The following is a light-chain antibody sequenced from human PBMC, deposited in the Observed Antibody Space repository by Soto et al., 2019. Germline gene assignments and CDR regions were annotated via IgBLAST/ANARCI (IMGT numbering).Light chain of an antibody. Sequence: DIQMTQSPSSLSASVGDRVTITCRASQGISKYLAWYQQKPGKVPKLLIYAASTLQSGVPSRFAGSRSGTDFTLTISSLQPEDVATYYCQKYNSAPPLTFGGGTKVEIK. CDR1: QGISKY. CDR2: AAS. CDR3: QKYNSAPPLT. J-gene: IGKJ4*01. V-gene: IGKV1-27*01.